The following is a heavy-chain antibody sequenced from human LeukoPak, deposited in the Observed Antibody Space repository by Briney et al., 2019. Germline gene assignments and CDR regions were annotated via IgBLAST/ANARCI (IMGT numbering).Heavy chain of an antibody. CDR1: GYSISSGYY. D-gene: IGHD2-21*01. J-gene: IGHJ3*02. V-gene: IGHV4-38-2*02. CDR2: IYHSGST. CDR3: ARDLEKIGHAFDI. Sequence: SETLSLTCAVSGYSISSGYYWGWIRQPPGKGLEWIGSIYHSGSTYYNPSLKSRVTISVDTSKNQFSLKLSSVTAADTAAYYCARDLEKIGHAFDIWGQGTMVTVSS.